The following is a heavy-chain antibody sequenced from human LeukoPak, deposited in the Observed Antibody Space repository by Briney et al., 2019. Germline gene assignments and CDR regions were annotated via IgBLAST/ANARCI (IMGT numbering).Heavy chain of an antibody. CDR1: GFTFTSYA. Sequence: PGGSLRLSCAASGFTFTSYAMSWVRRAPGKGLEWVSAISGSGGSTYYADSVKGRFTISRDNSKNTLYLQMNSLRAEDTAVYYCAKGRSGYEYYFDYWGQGTLVTVSS. D-gene: IGHD5-12*01. CDR3: AKGRSGYEYYFDY. V-gene: IGHV3-23*01. CDR2: ISGSGGST. J-gene: IGHJ4*02.